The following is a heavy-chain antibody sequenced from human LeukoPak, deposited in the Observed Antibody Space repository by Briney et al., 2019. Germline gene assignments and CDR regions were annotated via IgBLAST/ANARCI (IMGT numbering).Heavy chain of an antibody. CDR1: GFTFTSYG. J-gene: IGHJ4*02. Sequence: ARSLRLSCAAPGFTFTSYGMDWVRQAPGKGLEWVAVIWYDGSNKYYADSVKGRFTISRDNSKNTLYLQMNSLRAEDTAVYYCARDGHDYGDSPYYFDYWGQGTLVTVSS. CDR3: ARDGHDYGDSPYYFDY. D-gene: IGHD4-17*01. V-gene: IGHV3-33*01. CDR2: IWYDGSNK.